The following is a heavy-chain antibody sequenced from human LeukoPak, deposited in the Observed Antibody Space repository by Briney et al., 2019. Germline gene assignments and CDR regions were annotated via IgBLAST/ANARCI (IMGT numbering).Heavy chain of an antibody. J-gene: IGHJ3*02. CDR2: IRYDGSNK. CDR1: GFTFSSYG. V-gene: IGHV3-30*02. CDR3: ANSFYSSGWPRDFDAFDI. D-gene: IGHD6-19*01. Sequence: PGGSLRLSCAASGFTFSSYGMHWVRQAPGKGLEWVAFIRYDGSNKYYADSVKGRFTISRDNSKNTLYLQMNSLRAEDTAVYYCANSFYSSGWPRDFDAFDIWGQGTMVTVSS.